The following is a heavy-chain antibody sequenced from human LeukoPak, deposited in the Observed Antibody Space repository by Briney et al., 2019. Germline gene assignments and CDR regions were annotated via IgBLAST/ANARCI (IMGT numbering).Heavy chain of an antibody. CDR1: GGSISSYY. J-gene: IGHJ4*02. CDR3: ARGKYSSSSSSDY. V-gene: IGHV4-59*01. Sequence: SETLCLTCTVSGGSISSYYWSWIRQPPGKGLEWIGYIYYSGSTNYNPSLKSRVTISVDTSKNQFSLKLSSVTAADTAVYYCARGKYSSSSSSDYWGQGTLVTVSS. CDR2: IYYSGST. D-gene: IGHD6-6*01.